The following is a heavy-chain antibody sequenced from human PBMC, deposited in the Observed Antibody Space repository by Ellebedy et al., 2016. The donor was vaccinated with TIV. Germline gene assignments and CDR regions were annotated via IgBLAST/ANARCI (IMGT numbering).Heavy chain of an antibody. CDR2: IWYDGSNK. D-gene: IGHD5-18*01. CDR1: GFTFSSYG. CDR3: AREIMGYSFGAYDFYFGMDV. Sequence: PGGSLRLSCAASGFTFSSYGMHWVRQAPGKGLEGVAIIWYDGSNKYYADSVKGRFTISRDNSKNTLYLQMNSLRAEDTAVYYCAREIMGYSFGAYDFYFGMDVWGQGTTVTVSS. J-gene: IGHJ6*02. V-gene: IGHV3-33*01.